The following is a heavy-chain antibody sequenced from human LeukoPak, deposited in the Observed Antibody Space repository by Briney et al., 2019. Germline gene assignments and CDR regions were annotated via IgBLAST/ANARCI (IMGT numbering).Heavy chain of an antibody. CDR1: GFSLSTSGVG. V-gene: IGHV2-5*01. J-gene: IGHJ4*02. D-gene: IGHD1-26*01. CDR2: IYWNDDK. Sequence: SGPTLVKPTQTLTLTCTFSGFSLSTSGVGVGWIRPPPGKALEWLALIYWNDDKRYGPSLKSRLTITKDTSKNQVVLTMTNMDPVDTATYYCAHRSQVLVGATALYYFDYWGQGTLVTVSS. CDR3: AHRSQVLVGATALYYFDY.